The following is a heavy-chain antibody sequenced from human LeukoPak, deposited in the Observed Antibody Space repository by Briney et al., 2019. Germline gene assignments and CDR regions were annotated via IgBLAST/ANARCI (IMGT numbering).Heavy chain of an antibody. CDR3: AREIAAAGGVDY. CDR1: GFTFTSSA. CDR2: IVVGSGNT. Sequence: SVKVSCKASGFTFTSSAMQWVRQARGQRLEWIGWIVVGSGNTNYAQKLQGRVTMTTDTSTSTAYMELRSLRSDDTAVYYCAREIAAAGGVDYWGQGTLVTVSS. D-gene: IGHD6-13*01. V-gene: IGHV1-58*02. J-gene: IGHJ4*02.